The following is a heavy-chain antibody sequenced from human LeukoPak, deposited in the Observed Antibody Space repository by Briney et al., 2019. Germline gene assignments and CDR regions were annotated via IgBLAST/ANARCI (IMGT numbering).Heavy chain of an antibody. CDR1: GFTFSSYA. J-gene: IGHJ4*02. V-gene: IGHV3-30-3*01. CDR3: ARDFNAVAVTGY. D-gene: IGHD6-19*01. Sequence: GGSLRLSCAASGFTFSSYAMHWVRQAPGKGLEWVAVISYDGSNKYYADSVKGRFTISRDNSKNTLYLQMNSLRAEDTAVYYCARDFNAVAVTGYWGQGTLVTVSS. CDR2: ISYDGSNK.